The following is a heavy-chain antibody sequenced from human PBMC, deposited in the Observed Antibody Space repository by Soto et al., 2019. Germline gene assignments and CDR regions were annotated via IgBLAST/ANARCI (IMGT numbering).Heavy chain of an antibody. CDR3: XXXXXXXXXXXXXRDY. Sequence: QVQLVESGGGVVQPGRSLRLSCAASGFTFSIXXXXXXXXXXXXXXXXXSYLSFDGGYRYYADSVKGRFTISRDNSKXXXXXXXXXXXXXXXXXXXXXXXXXXXXXXXXXRDYWGQGTLVSVSS. V-gene: IGHV3-30-3*01. CDR1: GFTFSIXX. J-gene: IGHJ4*02. CDR2: LSFDGGYR.